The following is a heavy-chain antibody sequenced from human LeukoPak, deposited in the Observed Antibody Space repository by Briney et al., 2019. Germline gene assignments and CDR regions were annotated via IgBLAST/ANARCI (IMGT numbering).Heavy chain of an antibody. D-gene: IGHD5-18*01. Sequence: ASVKVSCKASGYRFTSYYMHWIRQAPGQGLEWMGVINTSGGSTSYEQKFQDRVTMTRDTSTSTVYMELSSLRSEDTAVYYCARAQGYSYSSHFDQWGQGTLVTVSS. J-gene: IGHJ4*02. CDR2: INTSGGST. CDR3: ARAQGYSYSSHFDQ. CDR1: GYRFTSYY. V-gene: IGHV1-46*01.